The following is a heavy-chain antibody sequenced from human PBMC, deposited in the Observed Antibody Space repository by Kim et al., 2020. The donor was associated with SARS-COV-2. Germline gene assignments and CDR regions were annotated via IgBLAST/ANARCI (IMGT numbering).Heavy chain of an antibody. V-gene: IGHV3-15*01. Sequence: GTNDYAAPVKGRFTISRDDSKNTLYLQMNSLKTEDTAVYYCVGYSSSFDYWGQGTLVTVSS. J-gene: IGHJ4*02. CDR2: GTN. D-gene: IGHD6-13*01. CDR3: VGYSSSFDY.